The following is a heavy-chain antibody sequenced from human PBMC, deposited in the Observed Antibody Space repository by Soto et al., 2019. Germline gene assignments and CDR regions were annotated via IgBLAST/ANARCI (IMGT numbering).Heavy chain of an antibody. V-gene: IGHV1-8*01. CDR2: MNPYNGNT. J-gene: IGHJ4*02. Sequence: ASVKVSCKASGYTFNTYDIYWMRQATGQGLEWMGWMNPYNGNTGYAQKFQGRVTVTRNTSISTVYMELSGLRPDDTAVYYCARRKERSGPHYFDYWGQGSQVTVSS. CDR1: GYTFNTYD. D-gene: IGHD6-25*01. CDR3: ARRKERSGPHYFDY.